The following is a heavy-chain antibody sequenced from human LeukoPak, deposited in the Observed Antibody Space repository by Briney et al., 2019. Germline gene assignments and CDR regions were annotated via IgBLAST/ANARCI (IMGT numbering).Heavy chain of an antibody. Sequence: GGSLRLSCAASGFTFSSYEMNWVRPTPGKGLEWGSYFCSSGSTIYYADSVKGRFTISRDNAKNSLYLQMNSLRAEDTAVYYCARDVGYCSGGSCYPYYFDYWGQGTLVTVSS. V-gene: IGHV3-48*03. CDR3: ARDVGYCSGGSCYPYYFDY. CDR2: FCSSGSTI. J-gene: IGHJ4*02. D-gene: IGHD2-15*01. CDR1: GFTFSSYE.